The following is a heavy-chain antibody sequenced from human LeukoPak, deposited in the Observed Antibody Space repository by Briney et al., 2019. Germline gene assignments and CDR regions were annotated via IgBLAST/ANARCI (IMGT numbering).Heavy chain of an antibody. Sequence: PSETLSLTCTVSGGSISSYYWSWIRQPPGKGLEWIGYIYYSGSTKYNPSLKSRVTISVDTSKNHLSLQLSSVTAADTAVYYCARFSQGVFGWFDPWGQGTLVTVSS. V-gene: IGHV4-59*01. CDR2: IYYSGST. J-gene: IGHJ5*02. D-gene: IGHD6-13*01. CDR1: GGSISSYY. CDR3: ARFSQGVFGWFDP.